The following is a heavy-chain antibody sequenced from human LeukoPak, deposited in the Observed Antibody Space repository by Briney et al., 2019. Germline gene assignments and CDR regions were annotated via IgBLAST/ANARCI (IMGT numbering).Heavy chain of an antibody. J-gene: IGHJ6*03. CDR1: GFTVSSSY. CDR2: IYSGGYT. CDR3: VRGPDPSYVDV. V-gene: IGHV3-53*01. Sequence: PGGSLRLSCAASGFTVSSSYMTWVRQAPGKGLEWVSVIYSGGYTSYADSVKGRFTISRDKSKNTLYLQMSSLRAEDTAVYYCVRGPDPSYVDVWGKGTTATVSS.